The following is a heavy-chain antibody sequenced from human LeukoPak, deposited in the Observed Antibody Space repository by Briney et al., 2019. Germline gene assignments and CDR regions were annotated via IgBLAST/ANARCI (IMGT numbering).Heavy chain of an antibody. CDR3: AREHLQLVRIFVVSHLIPRRYFDL. CDR1: GFTFSSYA. J-gene: IGHJ2*01. D-gene: IGHD6-13*01. V-gene: IGHV3-23*01. CDR2: ISGSGDST. Sequence: GGSLRLSCAASGFTFSSYAMSWVRQAPGKGLEWVSAISGSGDSTYYADSVKGRFTISRDNSKNTLYLQMNSLRAEDTAVYYCAREHLQLVRIFVVSHLIPRRYFDLWGRGTLVTVSS.